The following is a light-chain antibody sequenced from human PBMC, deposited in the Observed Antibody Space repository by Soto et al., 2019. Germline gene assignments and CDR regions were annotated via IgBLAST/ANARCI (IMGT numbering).Light chain of an antibody. Sequence: EIVLTQSPATLSLSPGERATLSCGASQSVSSSYLAWYQQKPGQAPRLLIYDASNRATGIPARFSGSGSGTDFTLTISGLEPEDSAVYYCQQRHMWPITFGQGTRLEIK. V-gene: IGKV3-11*01. J-gene: IGKJ5*01. CDR1: QSVSSSY. CDR3: QQRHMWPIT. CDR2: DAS.